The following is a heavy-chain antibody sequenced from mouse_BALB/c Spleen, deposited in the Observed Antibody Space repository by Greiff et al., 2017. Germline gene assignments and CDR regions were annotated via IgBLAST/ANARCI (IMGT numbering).Heavy chain of an antibody. J-gene: IGHJ3*01. CDR1: GYTFTSYT. CDR3: ARDLSYGSSYWFAY. Sequence: VKLQESAAELARPGASVKMSCKASGYTFTSYTMHWVKQRPGQGLEWIGYINPSSGYTEYNQKFKDKTTLTADKSSSTAYMQLSSLTSEDSAVYYCARDLSYGSSYWFAYWGQGTLVTVSA. CDR2: INPSSGYT. V-gene: IGHV1-4*02. D-gene: IGHD1-1*01.